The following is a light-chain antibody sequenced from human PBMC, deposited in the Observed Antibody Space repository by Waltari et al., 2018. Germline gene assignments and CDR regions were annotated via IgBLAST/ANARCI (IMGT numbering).Light chain of an antibody. CDR1: QTVMYFSNNKDY. CDR2: WPS. J-gene: IGKJ5*01. CDR3: QQYITSPVT. V-gene: IGKV4-1*01. Sequence: DIVMTQSPDSLAVSLGERATINCKSSQTVMYFSNNKDYLAWYQPKPGQPPKLLIYWPSTRESGVPDRFSGSGSATNFTLTINSLQAEDVAVYWCQQYITSPVTFGQGTRLEIK.